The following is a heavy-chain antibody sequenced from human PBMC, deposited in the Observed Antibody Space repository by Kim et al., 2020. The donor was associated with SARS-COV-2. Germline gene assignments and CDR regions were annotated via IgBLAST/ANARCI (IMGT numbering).Heavy chain of an antibody. D-gene: IGHD6-13*01. V-gene: IGHV4-34*01. Sequence: SETLSLTCAVYGGSFSGYYWSWIRQPPGKGLEWIGEINHSGSTNYNPSLKSRVTISVDTSKNQFSLKLSSVTAADTAVYYCARGPGQQLPYDYWGQGTLVTVSS. CDR2: INHSGST. CDR1: GGSFSGYY. J-gene: IGHJ4*02. CDR3: ARGPGQQLPYDY.